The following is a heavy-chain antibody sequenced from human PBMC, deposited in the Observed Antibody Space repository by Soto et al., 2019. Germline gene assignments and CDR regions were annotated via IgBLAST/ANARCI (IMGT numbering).Heavy chain of an antibody. CDR3: ARHSTVNYYDRYTFDY. D-gene: IGHD3-22*01. CDR2: IYYSGST. V-gene: IGHV4-39*01. J-gene: IGHJ4*02. Sequence: SETLSLTCTVSGGSISSSSYYWGWIRQPPGKGLEWIGSIYYSGSTYYNPSLKSRVTISVDTSKNQFSLKLSPVTAADTAVYYCARHSTVNYYDRYTFDYRGQGTLVTVSS. CDR1: GGSISSSSYY.